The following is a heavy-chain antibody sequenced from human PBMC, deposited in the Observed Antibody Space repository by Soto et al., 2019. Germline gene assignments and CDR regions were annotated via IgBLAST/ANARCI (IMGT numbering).Heavy chain of an antibody. Sequence: QVQLVQSGAEVKKPGASVKVSCKASGYTFTSYGISWVRQAPGQGLEWMAWISGYNVNTNYAQKLQGRVTVTTDTSSSTAYMERRNLRSDDTSVYYFARSGFYGSGSRPYFFDSWGQGTLVTVSS. CDR3: ARSGFYGSGSRPYFFDS. CDR2: ISGYNVNT. CDR1: GYTFTSYG. D-gene: IGHD3-10*01. V-gene: IGHV1-18*01. J-gene: IGHJ4*02.